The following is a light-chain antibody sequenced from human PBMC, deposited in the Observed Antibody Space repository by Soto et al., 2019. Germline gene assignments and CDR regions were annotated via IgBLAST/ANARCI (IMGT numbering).Light chain of an antibody. J-gene: IGLJ1*01. V-gene: IGLV1-40*01. CDR3: QSYDSSLSGGAV. Sequence: QSALTQSPSVSGAPGQRVSISCTGTSSNIGAGFDVHWYQQLPGTAPKLLIYGNNNRPSGVPDRCSGSKSGTSASLAITGLRAEDEADYYCQSYDSSLSGGAVFGTGTKLTVL. CDR2: GNN. CDR1: SSNIGAGFD.